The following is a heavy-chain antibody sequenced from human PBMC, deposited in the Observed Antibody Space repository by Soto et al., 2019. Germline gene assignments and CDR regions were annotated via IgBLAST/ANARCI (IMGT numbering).Heavy chain of an antibody. CDR3: ASGEGRIGHDTRFEY. CDR2: MSYHGIDK. V-gene: IGHV3-30*03. CDR1: GFTFTNHG. J-gene: IGHJ4*01. Sequence: QMQLVESGGGVVQPGMSRRLSCAVSGFTFTNHGIHWVRQAPGKGLEWVADMSYHGIDKWYGANVKGRVTISRDNFGDTAYLQMNDLRPDDTTVDYCASGEGRIGHDTRFEYWGHGTLVTVTP. D-gene: IGHD5-12*01.